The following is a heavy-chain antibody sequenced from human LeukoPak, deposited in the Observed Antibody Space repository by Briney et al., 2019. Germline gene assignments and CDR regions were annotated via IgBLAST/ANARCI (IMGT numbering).Heavy chain of an antibody. CDR3: ARGPSASDWFVFGGPY. J-gene: IGHJ4*02. Sequence: ASVKVSCKASGYTFTSYGISWVRQAPGQGLEWMGWISAYNGNTNYAQKLQGRVTMTTDTSTSTAYMELRSLRSDDTAVYYCARGPSASDWFVFGGPYWGQGTLVTVSS. CDR2: ISAYNGNT. D-gene: IGHD3-9*01. V-gene: IGHV1-18*01. CDR1: GYTFTSYG.